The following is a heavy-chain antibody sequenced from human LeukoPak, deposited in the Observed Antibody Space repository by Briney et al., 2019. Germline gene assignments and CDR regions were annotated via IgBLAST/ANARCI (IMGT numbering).Heavy chain of an antibody. CDR3: ARGSDWSGTYAPDF. CDR2: INPNSGGT. J-gene: IGHJ4*02. CDR1: GYTFTGYY. Sequence: ASVKVSCKTSGYTFTGYYIHWVRRAPGQGLEWMGWINPNSGGTYYAQKFQGRVTMTRDTSIGTAYIELSRLRSDDTAVYYCARGSDWSGTYAPDFWGQGTLVTVSS. V-gene: IGHV1-2*02. D-gene: IGHD1-26*01.